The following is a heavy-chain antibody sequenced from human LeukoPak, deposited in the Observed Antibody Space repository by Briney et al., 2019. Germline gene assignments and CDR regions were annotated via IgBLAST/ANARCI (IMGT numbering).Heavy chain of an antibody. D-gene: IGHD3-16*02. CDR2: IYYSGST. CDR3: ASRSLSTSDY. J-gene: IGHJ4*02. V-gene: IGHV4-39*01. Sequence: SETLSLTCTASGGSISSSSYYWGWIRQPPGKGLEWIGSIYYSGSTYYNPSLKSRVTISVDTSKNQFSLKLSSVTAADTAVYYCASRSLSTSDYWGQGTLVTVSS. CDR1: GGSISSSSYY.